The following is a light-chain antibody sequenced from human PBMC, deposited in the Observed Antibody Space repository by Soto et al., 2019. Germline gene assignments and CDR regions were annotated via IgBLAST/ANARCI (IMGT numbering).Light chain of an antibody. J-gene: IGLJ3*02. V-gene: IGLV1-40*01. Sequence: QSVLTQPPSVSGAPGQRVTISCTGSSSNIGAGYDVHWYQQLPGTAPKLLIYGNNNRPSGVPDRSSGSKSGTSSSLAITGLQADDQADYHCQSYDSSLSGWVFGGGTKLTVL. CDR3: QSYDSSLSGWV. CDR2: GNN. CDR1: SSNIGAGYD.